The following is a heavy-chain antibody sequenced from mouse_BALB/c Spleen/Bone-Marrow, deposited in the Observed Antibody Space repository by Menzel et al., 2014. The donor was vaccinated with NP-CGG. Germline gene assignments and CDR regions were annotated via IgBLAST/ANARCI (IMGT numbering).Heavy chain of an antibody. D-gene: IGHD1-1*01. J-gene: IGHJ2*01. CDR1: GFTFSSYA. V-gene: IGHV5-9-3*01. Sequence: EVQLQQSGGGLVKPGGSLKLSCAASGFTFSSYAMSWVRQTPEKRPEWVATIGSGDSSTYYPASVKGRFTISRDYAKNTLYLQMSSLRSEDTAMYYCARSGSSYYYWGQGTTLTVSS. CDR3: ARSGSSYYY. CDR2: IGSGDSST.